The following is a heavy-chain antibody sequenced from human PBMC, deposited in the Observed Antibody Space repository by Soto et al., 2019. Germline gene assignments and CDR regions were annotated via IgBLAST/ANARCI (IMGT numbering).Heavy chain of an antibody. CDR3: ARLRFLEVYYYGMDV. Sequence: PSEALYRTCTVPGGSISSYYLSWMRQPPGKGLEWIGYIYYSGSTNYNPSLKSRVTISVDTSKNQFSLKLSSVTAADTAVYYCARLRFLEVYYYGMDVWGQGTTVTVSS. J-gene: IGHJ6*02. CDR1: GGSISSYY. V-gene: IGHV4-59*01. D-gene: IGHD3-3*01. CDR2: IYYSGST.